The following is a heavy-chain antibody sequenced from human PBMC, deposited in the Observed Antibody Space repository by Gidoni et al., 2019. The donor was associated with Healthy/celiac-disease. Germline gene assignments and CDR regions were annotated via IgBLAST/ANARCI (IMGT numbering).Heavy chain of an antibody. CDR3: ARGANYYGSGSYRY. J-gene: IGHJ4*02. D-gene: IGHD3-10*01. CDR2: INHSGST. V-gene: IGHV4-34*01. CDR1: GGSFSGYY. Sequence: QVQLQQWGAGLLKPSETLSLTCAVYGGSFSGYYWSWIRQPPGKGLEWIGEINHSGSTNYNPSLKSRVTISVDTSKNQFSLKLSSVTAADTAVYYCARGANYYGSGSYRYWGQGTLVTVSS.